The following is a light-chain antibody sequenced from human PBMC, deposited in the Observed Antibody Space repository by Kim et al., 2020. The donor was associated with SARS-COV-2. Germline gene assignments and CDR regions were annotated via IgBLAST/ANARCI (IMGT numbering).Light chain of an antibody. CDR1: SSNIGINI. Sequence: GQRVTVSCSGSSSNIGINIVNWYRQVPGTAPKFLISTDKQRPSGVPDRFSASKSGTSAPLAISGLQSEDEADYYCAAWDDSLNGLVFGVGTQLTVL. V-gene: IGLV1-44*01. J-gene: IGLJ3*02. CDR2: TDK. CDR3: AAWDDSLNGLV.